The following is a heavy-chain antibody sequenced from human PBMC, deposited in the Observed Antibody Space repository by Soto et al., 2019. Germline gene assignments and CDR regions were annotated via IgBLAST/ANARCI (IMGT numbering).Heavy chain of an antibody. Sequence: SMTLRLTCSISSASLNSDYWSWIPPSPGKGLEWIGYIYHMGGTDYNPSLKSRVTISIDKSKNQFSLNLRSLTAADTAVYFWAMVIDDSGINAIDTWGLGT. D-gene: IGHD3-22*01. CDR3: AMVIDDSGINAIDT. V-gene: IGHV4-59*03. J-gene: IGHJ1*01. CDR2: IYHMGGT. CDR1: SASLNSDY.